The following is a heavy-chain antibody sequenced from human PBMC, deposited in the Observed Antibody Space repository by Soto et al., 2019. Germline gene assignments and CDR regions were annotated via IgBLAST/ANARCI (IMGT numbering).Heavy chain of an antibody. Sequence: GGSLRLSCAASGFTFSSYDMHWVRQAPGKGLVWVSRINSDGSSTSYADSVKGRFTISRDNAKNTLYLQMNSLRAEDTAVYYCARTPVLRYCSSTSCQDYYYGMDVWGQGTTVTVSS. CDR1: GFTFSSYD. CDR2: INSDGSST. D-gene: IGHD2-2*01. V-gene: IGHV3-74*01. CDR3: ARTPVLRYCSSTSCQDYYYGMDV. J-gene: IGHJ6*02.